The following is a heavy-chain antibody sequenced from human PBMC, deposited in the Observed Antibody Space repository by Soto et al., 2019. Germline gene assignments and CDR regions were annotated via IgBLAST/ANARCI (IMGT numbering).Heavy chain of an antibody. J-gene: IGHJ4*02. Sequence: QVQLVQSGAEVKKPGSSGKVSCKASGGTFSSLAISWVRQAPGQGLEWMGGLVPVFGTANYAQKFQDRVTITADKSTSTSYMELSSLRSEDTAVYYCARSPGVFDYWGKGTLVPVSS. V-gene: IGHV1-69*06. D-gene: IGHD3-10*01. CDR3: ARSPGVFDY. CDR2: LVPVFGTA. CDR1: GGTFSSLA.